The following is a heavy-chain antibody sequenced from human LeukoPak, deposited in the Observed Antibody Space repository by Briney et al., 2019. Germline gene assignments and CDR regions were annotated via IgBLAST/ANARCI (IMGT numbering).Heavy chain of an antibody. CDR1: GYTFTGYY. Sequence: ASVKVSCKASGYTFTGYYIHWVRQAPGQGLEWMGWIYPSSGGTNYAQKFQGRVTMTRDTSISTAYMELASLRSDDTAVYYCARDFFGFRSSYGGDFDYWGQGTLVTVSS. V-gene: IGHV1-2*02. CDR2: IYPSSGGT. J-gene: IGHJ4*02. D-gene: IGHD6-6*01. CDR3: ARDFFGFRSSYGGDFDY.